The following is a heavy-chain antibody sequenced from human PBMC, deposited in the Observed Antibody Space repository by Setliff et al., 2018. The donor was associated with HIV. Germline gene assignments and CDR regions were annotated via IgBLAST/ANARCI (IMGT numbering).Heavy chain of an antibody. V-gene: IGHV1-8*01. J-gene: IGHJ6*03. CDR3: ARALAGGPYYDFWSGSYRDQYNYMDV. CDR1: GYTFLSYG. CDR2: MNPKTGDT. Sequence: ASVKVSCKVSGYTFLSYGISWVRQAPGQGLEWMGWMNPKTGDTGYAQKFQDRVTLTRNTSISIAYMELSGLTSEDTAVYYCARALAGGPYYDFWSGSYRDQYNYMDVWGKGTKVTVSS. D-gene: IGHD3-3*01.